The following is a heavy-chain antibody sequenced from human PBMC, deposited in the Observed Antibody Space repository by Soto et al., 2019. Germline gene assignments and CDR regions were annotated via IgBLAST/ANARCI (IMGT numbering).Heavy chain of an antibody. CDR3: ARPNWNSRGGVYNL. CDR2: ITKTGTTI. Sequence: QARLVESGGGLVEPGGSLRLSCTASGFTFGDFYMMWFRQAPGRGLEWISYITKTGTTIYHADPVKGRFSVSRDNARSSLYLQMNSLRAEDTAVYYCARPNWNSRGGVYNLWGQGTLFTVSS. D-gene: IGHD3-16*01. J-gene: IGHJ4*02. V-gene: IGHV3-11*01. CDR1: GFTFGDFY.